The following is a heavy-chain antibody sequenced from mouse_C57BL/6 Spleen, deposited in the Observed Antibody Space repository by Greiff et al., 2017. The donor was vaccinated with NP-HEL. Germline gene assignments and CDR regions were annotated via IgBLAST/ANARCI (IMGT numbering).Heavy chain of an antibody. V-gene: IGHV6-6*01. CDR3: TRRVTWDGNYFDY. Sequence: EVQGVESGGGLVQPGGSMKLSCAASGFTFSDAWMDWVRQSPEKGLEWVAEIRNKANNHATYYAESVKGRFTISRDDSKSSVYLQMNSLRAEDTGIYYCTRRVTWDGNYFDYWGQGTTLTVSS. CDR2: IRNKANNHAT. D-gene: IGHD4-1*01. CDR1: GFTFSDAW. J-gene: IGHJ2*01.